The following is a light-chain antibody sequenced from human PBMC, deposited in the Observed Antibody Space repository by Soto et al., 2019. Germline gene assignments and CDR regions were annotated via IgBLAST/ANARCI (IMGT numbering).Light chain of an antibody. Sequence: IQMTQAPSTLSASIGDRVTIICRASESVKSWLAWYQQKPGKAPKLLISKAPTLESGVPSRFSGSGSETDFILTINSLQPDDFATYYCQQYKSNRRTFGQGTEVDIK. CDR2: KAP. CDR3: QQYKSNRRT. V-gene: IGKV1-5*03. J-gene: IGKJ1*01. CDR1: ESVKSW.